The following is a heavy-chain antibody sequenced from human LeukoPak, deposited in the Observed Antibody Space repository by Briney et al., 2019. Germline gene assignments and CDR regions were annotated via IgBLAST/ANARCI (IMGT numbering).Heavy chain of an antibody. V-gene: IGHV1-46*01. J-gene: IGHJ4*02. CDR3: AKPPTGLQWFREFYFDY. Sequence: GASVKVSCKASGYTFTSYYMHWVRQAPGQGLEWMGIINPSGGSTSYAQKFQGRVTMTRDTSTSTVYMELSSLRAEDTAVYYCAKPPTGLQWFREFYFDYWGQGTLVTVSS. CDR1: GYTFTSYY. D-gene: IGHD3-10*01. CDR2: INPSGGST.